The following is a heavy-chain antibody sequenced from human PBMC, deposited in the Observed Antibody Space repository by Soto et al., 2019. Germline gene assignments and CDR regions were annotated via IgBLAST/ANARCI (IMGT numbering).Heavy chain of an antibody. CDR2: IYYSGST. CDR1: GGSISSGGYY. J-gene: IGHJ5*02. CDR3: ARSLKNYDFWSGYYTTWFDP. D-gene: IGHD3-3*01. Sequence: QVQLQESGPGLVKPSQTLSLTCTVSGGSISSGGYYWSWIRQHPGKGLEWIGYIYYSGSTYYNPSLKSRVTISVDTSKNQFSLKLSSVTAADTAVYYCARSLKNYDFWSGYYTTWFDPWGQGTLVTVSS. V-gene: IGHV4-31*03.